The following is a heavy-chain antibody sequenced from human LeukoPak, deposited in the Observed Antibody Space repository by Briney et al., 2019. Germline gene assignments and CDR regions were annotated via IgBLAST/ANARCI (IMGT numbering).Heavy chain of an antibody. V-gene: IGHV3-11*04. CDR3: VRGFKF. J-gene: IGHJ1*01. CDR2: ISGTGANA. CDR1: GFTSSDVY. Sequence: SGGSLRLSCAASGFTSSDVYMTWVRQAPGKGLEWLSFISGTGANALHADSVRDRFSISRGNDKSVLYLQMNSLRAEDTAVYYCVRGFKFWGQGTLVTVSS.